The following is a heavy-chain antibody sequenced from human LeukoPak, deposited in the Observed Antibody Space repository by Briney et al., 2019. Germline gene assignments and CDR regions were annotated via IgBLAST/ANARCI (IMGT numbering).Heavy chain of an antibody. V-gene: IGHV4-34*01. CDR2: INHSGST. Sequence: SETLSLTCAVYGGSFSGYYWNWIRQPPGKGLEWIGEINHSGSTNYNPSLKSRVTISVDTSKNQFSLKLSSVTAADTAVYYCARGGARQQLVENYFDYWGQGTLVTVSS. CDR3: ARGGARQQLVENYFDY. CDR1: GGSFSGYY. J-gene: IGHJ4*02. D-gene: IGHD6-13*01.